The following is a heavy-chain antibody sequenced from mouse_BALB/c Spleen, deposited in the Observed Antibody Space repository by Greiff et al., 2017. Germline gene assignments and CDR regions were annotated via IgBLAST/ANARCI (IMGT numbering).Heavy chain of an antibody. V-gene: IGHV1-15*01. CDR2: IDPETGGT. J-gene: IGHJ4*01. CDR1: GYTFTDYE. D-gene: IGHD1-1*01. CDR3: TKYYDYAMDY. Sequence: LQESGAELVRPGASVTLSCKASGYTFTDYEMHWVKQTPVHGLEWIGAIDPETGGTAYNQKFKGKATLTADKSSSTAYMELRSLTSEDSAVYYCTKYYDYAMDYWGQGTSVTVSS.